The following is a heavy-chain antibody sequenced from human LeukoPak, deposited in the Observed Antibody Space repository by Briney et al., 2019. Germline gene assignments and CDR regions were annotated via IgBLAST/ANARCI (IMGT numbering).Heavy chain of an antibody. V-gene: IGHV3-30*02. CDR2: IWYDGSNK. CDR1: GFTFSSYG. CDR3: AKDDQLLLVY. J-gene: IGHJ4*02. Sequence: GGSLRLSCAASGFTFSSYGMHWVRQAPGKGLEWVALIWYDGSNKYYADSVKGRFTISRDNSKNTLYLQMNSLRAEDTAVYYCAKDDQLLLVYWGQGTLVTVSS. D-gene: IGHD2-2*01.